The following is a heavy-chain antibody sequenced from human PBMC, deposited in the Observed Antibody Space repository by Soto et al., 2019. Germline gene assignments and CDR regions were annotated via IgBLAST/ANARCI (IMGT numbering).Heavy chain of an antibody. CDR3: AXDGLLFSGPYRPSRFDY. V-gene: IGHV3-7*03. CDR2: IKHDTSEA. CDR1: GFKFSYYW. J-gene: IGHJ4*02. D-gene: IGHD3-16*02. Sequence: GGSLRLSCAASGFKFSYYWMSWVRQAPGKGLEWVGNIKHDTSEAHYADSVKGRFTITRDNIKNFLFLQMNSLRSDDTASYYCAXDGLLFSGPYRPSRFDYWGLGTLVTVSS.